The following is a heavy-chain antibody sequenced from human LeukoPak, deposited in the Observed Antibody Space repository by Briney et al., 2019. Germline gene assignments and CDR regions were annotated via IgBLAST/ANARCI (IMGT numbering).Heavy chain of an antibody. CDR1: GGPISIYY. Sequence: SETLSLTCTVSGGPISIYYWSWIRQPPGKGLEWIGYIDYSGATNYNPSLKSRVTMSVDTSKHQFSLKLSSVTAADTAVYYCARVGSYCFEYWGQGTLVTVSS. V-gene: IGHV4-59*01. CDR2: IDYSGAT. D-gene: IGHD3-10*01. CDR3: ARVGSYCFEY. J-gene: IGHJ4*02.